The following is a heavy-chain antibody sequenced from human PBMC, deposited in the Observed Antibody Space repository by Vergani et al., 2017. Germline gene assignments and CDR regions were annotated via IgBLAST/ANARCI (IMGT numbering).Heavy chain of an antibody. J-gene: IGHJ6*02. CDR1: GLPFSSHG. V-gene: IGHV3-30*18. Sequence: QVQLVESGGGVVQPGKSLRLSCATSGLPFSSHGMHWVRQAPGKGLECVAVISFDGTQTYYADSVKGRFTISRDNSKNTLSLQMNSLRVEDTAVYFCANSVIAGNVGVAYFGMDVWGRGTTVTVSS. D-gene: IGHD2/OR15-2a*01. CDR3: ANSVIAGNVGVAYFGMDV. CDR2: ISFDGTQT.